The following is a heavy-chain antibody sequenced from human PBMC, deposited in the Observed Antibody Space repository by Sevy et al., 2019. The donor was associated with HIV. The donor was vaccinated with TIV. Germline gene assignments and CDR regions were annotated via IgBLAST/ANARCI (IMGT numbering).Heavy chain of an antibody. Sequence: SETLSLTCTVSGGSISSGGYYWSWIRQHPGKGLEWIGYIYYSGSTYYNPSLKSRVTISVDTSKNQFSLKLSPVTAADTAVYYCARATYDSSGLYAFDIWGQGTMVTVSS. V-gene: IGHV4-31*03. CDR2: IYYSGST. CDR3: ARATYDSSGLYAFDI. D-gene: IGHD3-22*01. CDR1: GGSISSGGYY. J-gene: IGHJ3*02.